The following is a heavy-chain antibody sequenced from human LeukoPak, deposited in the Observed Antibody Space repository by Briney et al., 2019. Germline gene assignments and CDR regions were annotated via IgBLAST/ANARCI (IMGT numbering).Heavy chain of an antibody. V-gene: IGHV1-24*01. CDR2: FDPEDGET. CDR3: ARDHYDFWSGNPGSAFDI. Sequence: GASVKVSCKASGYTFTSYGISWVRQAPGQGLEWMGGFDPEDGETIYAQKFQGRVTMTEDTSTDTAYMELSSLRSEDTAVYYCARDHYDFWSGNPGSAFDIWGQGTMVTVSS. D-gene: IGHD3-3*01. J-gene: IGHJ3*02. CDR1: GYTFTSYG.